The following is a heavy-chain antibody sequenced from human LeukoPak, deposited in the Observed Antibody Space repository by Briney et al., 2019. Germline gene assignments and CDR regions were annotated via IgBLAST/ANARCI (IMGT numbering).Heavy chain of an antibody. V-gene: IGHV3-48*03. CDR3: AELGITMIGGV. J-gene: IGHJ6*04. CDR1: GFTFSSYE. D-gene: IGHD3-10*02. CDR2: ISSSGSTI. Sequence: GGSLRLSCAASGFTFSSYEMNWVRQAPGKGLEWVSYISSSGSTIYYADSVKGRFTISRDNAKNSPHLQMNSLRAEDTAVYYCAELGITMIGGVWGKGTTVTISS.